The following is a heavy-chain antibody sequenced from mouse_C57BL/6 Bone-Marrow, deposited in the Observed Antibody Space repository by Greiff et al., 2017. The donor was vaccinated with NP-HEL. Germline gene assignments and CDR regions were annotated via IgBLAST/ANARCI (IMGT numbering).Heavy chain of an antibody. CDR2: ISSGGSYT. D-gene: IGHD2-12*01. J-gene: IGHJ3*01. CDR1: GFTFSSYG. V-gene: IGHV5-6*01. Sequence: EVQGVESGGDLVKPGGSLKLSCAASGFTFSSYGMSWVRQTPDKRLEWVATISSGGSYTYYPDSVKGRFTISRDNAKNTLYLQMSSLKSEDTAMYYCARRGIRRSFAYGGQGTLVTVSA. CDR3: ARRGIRRSFAY.